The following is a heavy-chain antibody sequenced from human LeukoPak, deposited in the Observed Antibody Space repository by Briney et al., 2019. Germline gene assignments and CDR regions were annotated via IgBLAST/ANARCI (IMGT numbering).Heavy chain of an antibody. J-gene: IGHJ4*02. D-gene: IGHD4-17*01. V-gene: IGHV3-7*02. CDR1: GFTFSNSW. CDR3: AKIPLRYGDYVGGGL. Sequence: GGSLRLSCVGSGFTFSNSWMNWVRQTPGRGLECYVDSVKGRFTISRDNAKNSLYLQMNSLRAEDTAVYYCAKIPLRYGDYVGGGLWGQGTLVTVSS.